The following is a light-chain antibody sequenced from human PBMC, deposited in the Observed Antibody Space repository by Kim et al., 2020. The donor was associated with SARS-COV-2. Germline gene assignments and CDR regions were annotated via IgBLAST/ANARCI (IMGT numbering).Light chain of an antibody. V-gene: IGKV3-20*01. J-gene: IGKJ1*01. Sequence: SPGERATLSCRASHSVSSSYLAWYQQKPGPAPRLLIYGASSRATGIPDRFSGSGSGTDFTLTISRLEPEDFAVYYCQQYGSSPRTFGQGTKVDIK. CDR2: GAS. CDR3: QQYGSSPRT. CDR1: HSVSSSY.